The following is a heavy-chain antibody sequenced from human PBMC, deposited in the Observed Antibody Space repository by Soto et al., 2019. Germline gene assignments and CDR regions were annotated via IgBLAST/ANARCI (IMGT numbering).Heavy chain of an antibody. J-gene: IGHJ4*02. CDR1: GFTFSIYA. CDR3: AKDRGPRRQWLIEPVDY. CDR2: ISYDGTKT. V-gene: IGHV3-30*18. Sequence: QVQLVESGGGVVQPGRSLRVSCAASGFTFSIYAMHWVRQAPGTGLEWVAVISYDGTKTYYADSVKGRFTISRDNSKNTVSLQMNSLRDEDTAVYYCAKDRGPRRQWLIEPVDYWGQGTLVTVSP. D-gene: IGHD6-19*01.